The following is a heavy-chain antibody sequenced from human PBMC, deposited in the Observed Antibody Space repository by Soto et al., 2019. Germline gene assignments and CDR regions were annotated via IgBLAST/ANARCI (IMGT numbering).Heavy chain of an antibody. J-gene: IGHJ4*02. D-gene: IGHD4-17*01. CDR1: GGSISSSSYY. V-gene: IGHV4-39*01. CDR2: IYYSGST. CDR3: ASPTVRNTVRPGDYFDY. Sequence: SETLSLTCTVSGGSISSSSYYWGWIRQPPGKGLEWIGSIYYSGSTYYNPSLKSRVTISVDTSKNQFSLKLSSVTAADTAVYYCASPTVRNTVRPGDYFDYWGQGTLVTVSS.